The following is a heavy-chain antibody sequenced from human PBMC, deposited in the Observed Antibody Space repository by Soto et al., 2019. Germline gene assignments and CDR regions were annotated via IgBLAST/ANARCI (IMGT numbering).Heavy chain of an antibody. CDR3: ARVGYSNYLDYYYGMEV. V-gene: IGHV3-11*01. CDR1: GFTFNDYY. Sequence: QVQLVESGGGLVNPGGSLRLSCTASGFTFNDYYMTWIRQAPGKGLEWLSYISSSGGTIYYAGSLKGRFTISRDNAKNSLYLQMNSLRAEDTAVYYCARVGYSNYLDYYYGMEVCGQGTTVTVSS. J-gene: IGHJ6*02. D-gene: IGHD4-4*01. CDR2: ISSSGGTI.